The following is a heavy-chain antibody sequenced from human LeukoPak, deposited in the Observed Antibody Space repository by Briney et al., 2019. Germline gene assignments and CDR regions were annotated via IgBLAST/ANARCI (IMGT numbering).Heavy chain of an antibody. CDR1: GYTFTSYG. CDR3: ATLPGNYSSSCMPEY. CDR2: INAYNGNT. V-gene: IGHV1-18*01. J-gene: IGHJ4*02. D-gene: IGHD6-6*01. Sequence: ASVDVSYKASGYTFTSYGISWVRQAPGQRLEWMGWINAYNGNTNYATKLQGRVTMTTDTSTSTAYMELKSLRYDDTDVYYCATLPGNYSSSCMPEYWGQGTLVIVTS.